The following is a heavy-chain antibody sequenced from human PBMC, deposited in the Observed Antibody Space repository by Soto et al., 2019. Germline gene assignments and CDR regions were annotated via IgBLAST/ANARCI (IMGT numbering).Heavy chain of an antibody. CDR1: GFSFSRYG. V-gene: IGHV3-30*18. CDR3: SKAMIGSYDSDAFDV. Sequence: GGSLRLSCAASGFSFSRYGIHWVRQAPGKGLEWVAVISYDESTTFYADSVKGRFTISRDNSKNTLFLQMNSLRPEDTAVYYCSKAMIGSYDSDAFDVWGQGTMVTVS. CDR2: ISYDESTT. J-gene: IGHJ3*01. D-gene: IGHD3-22*01.